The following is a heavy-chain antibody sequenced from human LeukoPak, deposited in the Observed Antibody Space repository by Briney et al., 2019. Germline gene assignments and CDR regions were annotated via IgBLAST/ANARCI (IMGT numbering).Heavy chain of an antibody. CDR2: MYYSGST. CDR3: ARNIAVAGRGDYMDV. V-gene: IGHV4-39*01. Sequence: PSETLSLTCTVSGGSISSYYWGWIRQPPGKGLEWIGNMYYSGSTYYNPSLKNRVTIFVDTSKKQFSLKLSSVTAADTAVYYCARNIAVAGRGDYMDVWGKGTTVTISS. D-gene: IGHD6-19*01. J-gene: IGHJ6*03. CDR1: GGSISSYY.